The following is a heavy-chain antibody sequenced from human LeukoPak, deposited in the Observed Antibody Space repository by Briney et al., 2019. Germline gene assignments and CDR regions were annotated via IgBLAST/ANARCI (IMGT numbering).Heavy chain of an antibody. J-gene: IGHJ6*04. V-gene: IGHV3-30*04. CDR1: GFTFSSYA. D-gene: IGHD3-10*02. CDR2: ISYDGSNK. CDR3: AELGITMIGGV. Sequence: GGSLRLSCAASGFTFSSYAMHWVRQAPGKGLEWVAVISYDGSNKYYVDSVKGRFTISRDNSKNTLYLQMNSLRAEDTAVYYCAELGITMIGGVWGKGTTVTISS.